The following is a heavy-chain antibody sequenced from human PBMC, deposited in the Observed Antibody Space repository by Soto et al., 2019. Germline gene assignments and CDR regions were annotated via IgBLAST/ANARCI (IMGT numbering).Heavy chain of an antibody. CDR1: GGSISSYY. CDR3: ARPYGGNSFWYFDL. J-gene: IGHJ2*01. CDR2: IYYSGST. Sequence: QVQLQESGPGLVKPSETLSLTCTVSGGSISSYYWSWIRQPPGKGLEWIGYIYYSGSTNYNPSLKSRVTISVDTSKNQFSLKLSSVTAADTAVYYCARPYGGNSFWYFDLWGRDTLVTVSS. D-gene: IGHD4-17*01. V-gene: IGHV4-59*01.